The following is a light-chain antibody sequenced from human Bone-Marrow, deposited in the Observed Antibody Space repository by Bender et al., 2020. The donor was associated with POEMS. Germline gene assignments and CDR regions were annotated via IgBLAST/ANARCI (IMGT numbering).Light chain of an antibody. Sequence: VLTQPPSASGTPGQRVTISCSGSSSNIGANPVNWYQQLPGTAPKLLIYINNQRPSGVPDRFSGSKSGTSASLAISGLQSEAEADYYCAAWEDSLNGWVFGGGTKLTVL. CDR2: INN. CDR3: AAWEDSLNGWV. V-gene: IGLV1-44*01. CDR1: SSNIGANP. J-gene: IGLJ3*02.